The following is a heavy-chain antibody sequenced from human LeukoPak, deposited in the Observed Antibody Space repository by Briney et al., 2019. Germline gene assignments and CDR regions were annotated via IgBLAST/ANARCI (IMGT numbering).Heavy chain of an antibody. CDR3: ARDGPQAYFYDSSGYYALDY. J-gene: IGHJ4*02. CDR2: FEPEEGAHGET. CDR1: GYSLSDLS. V-gene: IGHV1-24*01. Sequence: GASVRVSCRVSGYSLSDLSIHWVRHVAAKGLEWMGGFEPEEGAHGETIFAQKFEDRLTLTEDTSASTAYMELSSLRSEDTAVYYCARDGPQAYFYDSSGYYALDYWGQGTLVTVSS. D-gene: IGHD3-22*01.